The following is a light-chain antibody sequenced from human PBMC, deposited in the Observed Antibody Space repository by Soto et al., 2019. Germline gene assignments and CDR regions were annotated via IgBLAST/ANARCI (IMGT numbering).Light chain of an antibody. J-gene: IGLJ2*01. CDR1: SSDVGSYNL. CDR3: CSYVGSATLV. CDR2: EVT. Sequence: QSALTQPASVSGSPGQSVTISCTGTSSDVGSYNLVSWYQLHPGKVPKLMIYEVTKRPSGVSNRFSGSKSGSTASLTISGLQAEDEADYYCCSYVGSATLVFGGGTKVTVL. V-gene: IGLV2-23*02.